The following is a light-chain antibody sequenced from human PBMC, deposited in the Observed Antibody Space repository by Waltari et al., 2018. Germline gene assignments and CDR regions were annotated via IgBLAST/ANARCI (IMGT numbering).Light chain of an antibody. V-gene: IGKV3-15*01. J-gene: IGKJ2*01. CDR1: QSGSSN. CDR2: GAA. CDR3: QQYNNWPPYT. Sequence: VMTPSPATLSFSPGERATLPCRASQSGSSNLAWYQQKPGQAPRLLIYGAATRATGIPARFSGSGAGTEFTLTISSLQSEDFSVYYCQQYNNWPPYTFGQGTKLEIK.